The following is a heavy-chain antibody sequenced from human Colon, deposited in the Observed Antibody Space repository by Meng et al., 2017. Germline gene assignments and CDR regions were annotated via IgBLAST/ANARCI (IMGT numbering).Heavy chain of an antibody. J-gene: IGHJ4*02. CDR1: GGSVSMSDYQ. V-gene: IGHV4-61*08. CDR3: ARDHWGSLDY. Sequence: QVQLQESGPGLVGPLGNLSLICTVSGGSVSMSDYQWGWIRQPPGKGLEWIGYAGTNYNPSLKSRVTISVDTSKRQFSLKLTSVTAADTAVYYCARDHWGSLDYWGQGILVTGSS. CDR2: AGT. D-gene: IGHD7-27*01.